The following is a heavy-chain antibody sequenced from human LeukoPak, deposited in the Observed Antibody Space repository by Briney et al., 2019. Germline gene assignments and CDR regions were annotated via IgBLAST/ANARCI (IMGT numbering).Heavy chain of an antibody. D-gene: IGHD3-9*01. Sequence: PGGSPRLSCAASGFTFRNYAMSWVRQAPGKGLEWVSAITGNGGNTYYADSVKGRFTISRDNSKNTVFLQMNSLRAEDTAVYYCAKWVDYDVLTGYYVSDYWGQGTLVTVSS. CDR1: GFTFRNYA. J-gene: IGHJ4*02. CDR3: AKWVDYDVLTGYYVSDY. V-gene: IGHV3-23*01. CDR2: ITGNGGNT.